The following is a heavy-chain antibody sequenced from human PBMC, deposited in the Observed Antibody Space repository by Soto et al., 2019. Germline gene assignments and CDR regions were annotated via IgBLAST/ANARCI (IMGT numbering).Heavy chain of an antibody. V-gene: IGHV1-46*01. D-gene: IGHD3-10*01. CDR3: ARCVSDRDYYYGMDV. Sequence: ASVKVSCKASGYTFTSYYMHWVRQAPGQGLEWMGIINPSGGSTSYAQKFQGRVTMTRDTSTSTVYMELSSLRSEDTAVYYCARCVSDRDYYYGMDVWAQGTTVTVSS. CDR2: INPSGGST. CDR1: GYTFTSYY. J-gene: IGHJ6*02.